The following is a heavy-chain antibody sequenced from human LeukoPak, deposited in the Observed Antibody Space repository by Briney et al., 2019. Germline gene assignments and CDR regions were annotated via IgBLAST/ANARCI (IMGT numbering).Heavy chain of an antibody. V-gene: IGHV1-18*01. CDR1: GYTFTSYG. CDR2: ISAYNGNT. J-gene: IGHJ5*02. CDR3: ARVLVNVLRFLEWPRHRNNWFDP. Sequence: ASVKVSCKASGYTFTSYGISWARQAPGQGLERMGWISAYNGNTNYAQKHQGRVTMTTDTTTSTAYMELRSLRSDDTAVYYCARVLVNVLRFLEWPRHRNNWFDPWGQGTLVTVSS. D-gene: IGHD3-3*01.